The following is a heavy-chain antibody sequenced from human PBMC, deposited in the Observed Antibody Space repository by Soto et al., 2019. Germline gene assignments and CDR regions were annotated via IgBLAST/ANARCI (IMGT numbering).Heavy chain of an antibody. D-gene: IGHD6-13*01. Sequence: GASVKVSCKASGYTFTSYGISWVRQAPGQGLEWMGWISAYNGNTNYAQKLQGRVTMTTDTSTSTAYMELRSLRSDDTAVYYCARAPGIAAAGSLFSNWFDPWGQGTLVTVSS. CDR3: ARAPGIAAAGSLFSNWFDP. CDR1: GYTFTSYG. J-gene: IGHJ5*02. CDR2: ISAYNGNT. V-gene: IGHV1-18*01.